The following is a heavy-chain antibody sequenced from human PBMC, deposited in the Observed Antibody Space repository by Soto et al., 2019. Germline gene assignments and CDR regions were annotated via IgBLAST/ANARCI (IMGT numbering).Heavy chain of an antibody. CDR2: ITHSGST. V-gene: IGHV4-34*01. CDR3: ARGRKGSSSSWYVD. CDR1: GGSGSFSGYL. J-gene: IGHJ4*02. D-gene: IGHD6-13*01. Sequence: QVQLQQWGAGLLKPSETLSLTCAVYGGSGSFSGYLWSWIRQPPGNGLEWIGEITHSGSTNYNPSLKSRVTISVDTTKNQFSLELRSVTAADTAVYYCARGRKGSSSSWYVDWGQGTLVTVSS.